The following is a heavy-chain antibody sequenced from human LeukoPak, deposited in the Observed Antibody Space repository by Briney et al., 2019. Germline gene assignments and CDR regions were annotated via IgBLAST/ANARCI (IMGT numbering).Heavy chain of an antibody. D-gene: IGHD6-13*01. J-gene: IGHJ4*02. CDR1: GFTFSDYF. Sequence: GGSLRLSCAASGFTFSDYFMSWIRQAPGKGLEWVSYISSSGSTIYYADSVKGRFTISRDNAKNSLYLQMNSLTAKDTAVYYCARVEYSSSWQIVYYFDYWGQGTLVTVSS. V-gene: IGHV3-11*04. CDR3: ARVEYSSSWQIVYYFDY. CDR2: ISSSGSTI.